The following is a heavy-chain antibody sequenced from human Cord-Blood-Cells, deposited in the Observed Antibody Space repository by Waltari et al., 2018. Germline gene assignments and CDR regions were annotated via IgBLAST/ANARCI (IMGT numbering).Heavy chain of an antibody. Sequence: QVQLQQWGAGLLKPSETLSLTCAVYGGSFSGYYWSWIRQPPGKGLEWIGEINHSGSTNYNPSLKSRVTISVDTSKNQFSLKLSSVTAADTAVYYCARGPIGGADYWGQGTLVTVSS. D-gene: IGHD1-26*01. CDR3: ARGPIGGADY. CDR2: INHSGST. V-gene: IGHV4-34*01. CDR1: GGSFSGYY. J-gene: IGHJ4*02.